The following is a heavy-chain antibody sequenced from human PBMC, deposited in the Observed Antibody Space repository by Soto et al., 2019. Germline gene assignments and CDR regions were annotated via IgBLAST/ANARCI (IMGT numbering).Heavy chain of an antibody. Sequence: QVQLVQSGAEVKKPGASVKVSCKASGYTFTSFGISWVRQAPGQGLEWMGWISGDSGNTNYAQNLQGRVTMTTDTSTTTAYMEQKGLRSDDTAVYYCARGGYCRGGVCLEFDPWVQGTLVTVSS. CDR2: ISGDSGNT. CDR3: ARGGYCRGGVCLEFDP. J-gene: IGHJ5*02. CDR1: GYTFTSFG. D-gene: IGHD2-8*02. V-gene: IGHV1-18*01.